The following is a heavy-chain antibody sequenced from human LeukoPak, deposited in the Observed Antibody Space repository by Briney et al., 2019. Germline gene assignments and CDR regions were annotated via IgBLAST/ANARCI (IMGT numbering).Heavy chain of an antibody. V-gene: IGHV3-23*01. J-gene: IGHJ4*02. CDR2: ISGSGSSS. CDR1: GFTFSNYA. D-gene: IGHD3-10*01. CDR3: AKDLLYNVVDY. Sequence: GQSLRLSCAASGFTFSNYAMTWIRQAPGMGLEWVSSISGSGSSSYYADSVKGRFTVSRDNSKNTLHLQMNSLRAEDTAVYYCAKDLLYNVVDYWGQGTLVAVSS.